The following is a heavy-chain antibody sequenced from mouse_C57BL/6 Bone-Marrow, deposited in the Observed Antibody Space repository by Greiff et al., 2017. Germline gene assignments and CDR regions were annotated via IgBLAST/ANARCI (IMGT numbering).Heavy chain of an antibody. CDR1: GYTFTSYW. CDR3: AGDDYGGHWYFGV. D-gene: IGHD2-4*01. V-gene: IGHV1-76*01. CDR2: IYPGSGNT. J-gene: IGHJ1*03. Sequence: QVQLQQPGAELVKPGASVKLSCKASGYTFTSYWMHWVKQRTGQGLEWIARIYPGSGNTYYNEKFKGKATLTAEKSSSTAYMQLSSLTSEDSAVYFGAGDDYGGHWYFGVWGTGTTVTVSS.